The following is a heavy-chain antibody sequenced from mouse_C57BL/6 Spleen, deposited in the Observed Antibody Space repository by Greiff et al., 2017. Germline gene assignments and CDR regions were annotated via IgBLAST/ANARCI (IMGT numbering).Heavy chain of an antibody. CDR1: GFTFSDYG. D-gene: IGHD2-3*01. CDR2: ISSGSSTI. CDR3: ARGYDGYYLYYYAMDY. V-gene: IGHV5-17*01. Sequence: EVHLVESGGGLVKPGGSLKLSCAASGFTFSDYGMHWVRQAPEKGLEWVAYISSGSSTIYYADTVKGRFTISRDNAKNTLFLQMTSLRSEDTAMYYCARGYDGYYLYYYAMDYWGQGTSVTVSS. J-gene: IGHJ4*01.